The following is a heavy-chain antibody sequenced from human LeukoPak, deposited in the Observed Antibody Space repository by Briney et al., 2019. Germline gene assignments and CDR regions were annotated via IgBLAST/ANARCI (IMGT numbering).Heavy chain of an antibody. CDR1: GFSFSSYW. V-gene: IGHV3-7*05. CDR2: IKQDGSEQ. D-gene: IGHD1-26*01. CDR3: ARGQIVGARGFDY. J-gene: IGHJ4*02. Sequence: GGSLRLSCAASGFSFSSYWMSWVRQAPGKGLEWVANIKQDGSEQFYVDSVKGRFTISRDNAKNSLYLQMNSLRAEDTAVYYCARGQIVGARGFDYWGQGTLVTVSS.